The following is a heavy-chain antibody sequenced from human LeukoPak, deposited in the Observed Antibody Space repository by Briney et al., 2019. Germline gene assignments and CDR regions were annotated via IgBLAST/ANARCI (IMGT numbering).Heavy chain of an antibody. D-gene: IGHD7-27*01. CDR1: GYTFTSYA. V-gene: IGHV1-3*01. J-gene: IGHJ4*02. CDR2: INAGNGNT. Sequence: ASVKVSCKASGYTFTSYAIHWVRQAPGQRLEWMGWINAGNGNTKYSQKFQGRVTITRDTSASTAYMELSSLRSEDTAVYYCALGIPTTAMIHYWGQGTLVTVSS. CDR3: ALGIPTTAMIHY.